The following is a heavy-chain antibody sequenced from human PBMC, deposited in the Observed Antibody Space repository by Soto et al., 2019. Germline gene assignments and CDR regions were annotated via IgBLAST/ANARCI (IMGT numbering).Heavy chain of an antibody. CDR2: IIPIFGTA. V-gene: IGHV1-69*13. J-gene: IGHJ3*02. CDR1: GGTFSSYA. Sequence: SVKVSCKASGGTFSSYAISWVRQAPGQGLEWMGGIIPIFGTANYAQKFQGRVTITADESTSTAYMELSSLRSEDTAVYYCASHGGSSSPDAFDIWGQGTMVTVSS. D-gene: IGHD2-15*01. CDR3: ASHGGSSSPDAFDI.